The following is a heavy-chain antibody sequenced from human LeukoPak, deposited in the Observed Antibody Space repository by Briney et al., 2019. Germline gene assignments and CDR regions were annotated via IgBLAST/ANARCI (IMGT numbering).Heavy chain of an antibody. Sequence: GQSPKISCKGSGYSFSTYWIGWVRQMPGKGLEWMGIIYPGDSDTRYSPSFQGQVTISADKSISAAYLQWSSLKASDTAMYYCARLNDYDSSGYYYVADYWGQGTLVTVSS. J-gene: IGHJ4*02. CDR1: GYSFSTYW. V-gene: IGHV5-51*01. CDR3: ARLNDYDSSGYYYVADY. D-gene: IGHD3-22*01. CDR2: IYPGDSDT.